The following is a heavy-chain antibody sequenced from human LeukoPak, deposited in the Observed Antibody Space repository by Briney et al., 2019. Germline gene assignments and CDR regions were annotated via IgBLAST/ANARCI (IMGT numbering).Heavy chain of an antibody. CDR3: ATDQGYGAYGLDY. J-gene: IGHJ4*02. CDR1: GGTFSNYA. D-gene: IGHD4/OR15-4a*01. V-gene: IGHV1-69*05. Sequence: SVKVSCKASGGTFSNYAISLVRQAPGQGLEWMGRIIPIFGTTNYAQKFQGRVTITTDESTSTAYMELTSLRSEDTAVYYCATDQGYGAYGLDYWGQGTLVTVSS. CDR2: IIPIFGTT.